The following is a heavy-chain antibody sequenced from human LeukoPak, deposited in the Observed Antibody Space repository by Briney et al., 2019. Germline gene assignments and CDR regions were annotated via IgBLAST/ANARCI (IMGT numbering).Heavy chain of an antibody. J-gene: IGHJ3*02. CDR3: ARGGSYLSAFDI. V-gene: IGHV3-53*01. CDR1: GFTVSSNY. D-gene: IGHD1-26*01. Sequence: GGSLRLSCATSGFTVSSNYMSWVRQAPGKGLEWVSIIYSGGSTFYADSVKGRFTISRDNSKNTRYLQMNSLRAEDTAVYYCARGGSYLSAFDIWGQGTMVTVSS. CDR2: IYSGGST.